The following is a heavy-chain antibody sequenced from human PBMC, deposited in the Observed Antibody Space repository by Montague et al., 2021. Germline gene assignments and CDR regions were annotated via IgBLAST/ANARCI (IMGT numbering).Heavy chain of an antibody. CDR2: INSDGSST. CDR1: GFTFSSYW. V-gene: IGHV3-74*01. CDR3: ARDGDYYDSGGYYPGY. Sequence: SLRLSFSASGFTFSSYWMHWVRQAPGKGLVWVSRINSDGSSTSYADSVKGRFTISRDNAKNTPYLQMSSLRAVDTAVYYCARDGDYYDSGGYYPGYWGQGTLVTVSS. J-gene: IGHJ4*02. D-gene: IGHD3-22*01.